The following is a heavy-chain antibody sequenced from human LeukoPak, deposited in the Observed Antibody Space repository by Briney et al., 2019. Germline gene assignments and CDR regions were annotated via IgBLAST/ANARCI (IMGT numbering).Heavy chain of an antibody. V-gene: IGHV3-21*01. CDR2: IFSSSTYI. Sequence: GGSLRLSCAASGFTFNTNSMDWVRQAQGKGLEWVSFIFSSSTYIYYTDSVKGRFTISRDNAKNSLYLQMNSLRAEDTAVYYCARELYDGFALDYWGQGTLVTVSS. J-gene: IGHJ4*02. CDR1: GFTFNTNS. D-gene: IGHD3-10*01. CDR3: ARELYDGFALDY.